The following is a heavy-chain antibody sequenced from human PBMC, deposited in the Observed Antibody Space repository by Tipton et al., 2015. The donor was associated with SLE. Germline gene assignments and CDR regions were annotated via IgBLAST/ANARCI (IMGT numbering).Heavy chain of an antibody. CDR3: AAAAGSSWHWHFDL. CDR1: GVSITSGGHY. D-gene: IGHD6-13*01. V-gene: IGHV4-31*03. Sequence: TLSLTCTVSGVSITSGGHYWSWIRQLPGKGLEWIGFSHHMGSSFYIPSLRPRLIMSIDTSKNQFSLKLTSVTAADTAVYFWAAAAGSSWHWHFDLWGRGTLVTVSS. CDR2: SHHMGSS. J-gene: IGHJ2*01.